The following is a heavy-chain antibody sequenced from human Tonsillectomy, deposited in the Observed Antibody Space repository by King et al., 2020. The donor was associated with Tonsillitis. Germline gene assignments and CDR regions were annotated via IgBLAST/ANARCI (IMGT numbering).Heavy chain of an antibody. J-gene: IGHJ4*02. V-gene: IGHV3-30*04. Sequence: VQLLESGGGVVQPGRSLRLSCAASGFTFSSYAMHWVRQAPGKGLEWGAVISYDGSNKYYSYSVKGRFTISRDNSKNTLFLQMNSLRAEDTAVYYCAREGTGTTLGLGYWGQGTLVTVSS. CDR1: GFTFSSYA. CDR3: AREGTGTTLGLGY. CDR2: ISYDGSNK. D-gene: IGHD1-7*01.